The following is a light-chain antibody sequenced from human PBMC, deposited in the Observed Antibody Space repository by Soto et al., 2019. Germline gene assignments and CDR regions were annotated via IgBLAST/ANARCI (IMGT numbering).Light chain of an antibody. CDR1: QSVSSNS. J-gene: IGKJ5*01. CDR3: QHHGGSIT. CDR2: GAS. Sequence: EIGLTQSPGTLSLSPGERATLSCRASQSVSSNSLAWYLQKPGQAPRLLIYGASNRATGIADRFSGSGSGADFTLTISRLEPEDFAVYFCQHHGGSITFGQGTRLDIK. V-gene: IGKV3-20*01.